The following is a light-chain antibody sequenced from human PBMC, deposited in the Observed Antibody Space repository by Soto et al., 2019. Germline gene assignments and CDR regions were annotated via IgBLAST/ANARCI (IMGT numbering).Light chain of an antibody. Sequence: QPVLTQSPSASASLGASVKLTCTLSCGHSNYAIAWHQQQPEKGPRFLMKLNSDGSHSKGDGIPDRFSGSSSGAERYLTISTLQSEDEADYYCQTWVTGIHIFGGGTKLTVL. CDR3: QTWVTGIHI. J-gene: IGLJ2*01. V-gene: IGLV4-69*01. CDR1: CGHSNYA. CDR2: LNSDGSH.